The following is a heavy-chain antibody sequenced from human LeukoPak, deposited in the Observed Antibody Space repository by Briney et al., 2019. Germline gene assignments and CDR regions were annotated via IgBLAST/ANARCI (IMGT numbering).Heavy chain of an antibody. Sequence: PSETLSLTCTVSGGSISSSSYYWGWIRQPPGKGLEWIGSIYYSGSTYYNPSLKSRLTISVGTSKNQFSLKLSSVTAADTAVYYCAREGVAVAGTDYWGQGTLVTVSS. CDR2: IYYSGST. CDR1: GGSISSSSYY. J-gene: IGHJ4*02. V-gene: IGHV4-39*02. D-gene: IGHD6-19*01. CDR3: AREGVAVAGTDY.